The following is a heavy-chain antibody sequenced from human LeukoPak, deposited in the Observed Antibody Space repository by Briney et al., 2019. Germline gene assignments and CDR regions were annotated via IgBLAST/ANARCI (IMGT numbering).Heavy chain of an antibody. CDR1: GYTFTSYD. J-gene: IGHJ3*02. V-gene: IGHV1-8*03. CDR2: MNPNSGNT. D-gene: IGHD6-13*01. Sequence: ASVKVSCKASGYTFTSYDINWVRQATGQGLEWMGWMNPNSGNTGYAQKFQGRVTITRDTSASTAYMELSSLRSEDMAVYYCARGVAAAGMVAFDIWGQGTMVTVSS. CDR3: ARGVAAAGMVAFDI.